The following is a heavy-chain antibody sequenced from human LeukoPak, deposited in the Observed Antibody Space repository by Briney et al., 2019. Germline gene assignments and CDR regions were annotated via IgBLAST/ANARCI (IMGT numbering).Heavy chain of an antibody. J-gene: IGHJ4*02. CDR2: ISGSGGGT. CDR1: GFTFSNYA. Sequence: GGSLRLSCAASGFTFSNYAMSWVRQAPGKGLEWVSAISGSGGGTYYADSVKGRFAISRDNSKNTLSLLMNSLRAEDTAVYYCAKGGSTSSDWGQGTLVTVSS. D-gene: IGHD2-2*01. V-gene: IGHV3-23*01. CDR3: AKGGSTSSD.